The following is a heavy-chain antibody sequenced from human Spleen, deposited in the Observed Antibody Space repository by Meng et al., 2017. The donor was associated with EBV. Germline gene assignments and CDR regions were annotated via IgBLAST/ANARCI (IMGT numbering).Heavy chain of an antibody. V-gene: IGHV1-18*01. CDR1: GYTFSLYG. D-gene: IGHD1-26*01. Sequence: QVHLVQSGAEVKKHGASVRVSGKASGYTFSLYGISWVRQAPGQGLEWTGWISANNGNTKYAQKFQDRVGMTTDTSTSTAYMELRSLRSDDTAVYYCARPTHSGSYQYYFDYGGQGTLVTVSS. J-gene: IGHJ4*02. CDR2: ISANNGNT. CDR3: ARPTHSGSYQYYFDY.